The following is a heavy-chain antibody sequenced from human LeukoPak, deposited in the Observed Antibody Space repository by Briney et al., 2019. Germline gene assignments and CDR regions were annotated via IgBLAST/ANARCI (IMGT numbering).Heavy chain of an antibody. CDR2: ISAYNGNT. Sequence: GASVKVSCKAAGYTFTTYGISWVRRAPGQGLEWMGWISAYNGNTNYAQKLQRRVTMTTDTSTSTAYMELRSLRSDDTAVYYCARESYGFGELNFPFDYWGQGTLVTVSS. V-gene: IGHV1-18*01. CDR3: ARESYGFGELNFPFDY. D-gene: IGHD3-10*01. CDR1: GYTFTTYG. J-gene: IGHJ4*02.